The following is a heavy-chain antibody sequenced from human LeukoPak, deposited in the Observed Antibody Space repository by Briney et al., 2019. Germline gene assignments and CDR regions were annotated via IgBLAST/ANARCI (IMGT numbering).Heavy chain of an antibody. J-gene: IGHJ6*03. V-gene: IGHV4-59*01. CDR3: ARALDHYCYYMDV. CDR2: IYYSGST. Sequence: SETLSLTCTVSGGSISSYYWSWIRQPPGKGLEWIGYIYYSGSTNYNPSLKSRVTTSVDTSKNQFSLKLSSVTAADTAVYYCARALDHYCYYMDVWGKGTTVTVSS. CDR1: GGSISSYY.